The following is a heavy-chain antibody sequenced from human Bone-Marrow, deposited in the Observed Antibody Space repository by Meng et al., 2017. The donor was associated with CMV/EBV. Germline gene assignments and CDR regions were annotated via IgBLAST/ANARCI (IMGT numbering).Heavy chain of an antibody. CDR1: GGSISSSSYY. Sequence: SETLSLTCTVSGGSISSSSYYWGWIRQPPGKGLEWIGSIYYSGSTYYNPSLKSRVTISVDTSKNQFSLKLSSVTAADAAVYYCASSMVLTPHWYFDLWGRGTLVTGSS. CDR2: IYYSGST. CDR3: ASSMVLTPHWYFDL. D-gene: IGHD4/OR15-4a*01. J-gene: IGHJ2*01. V-gene: IGHV4-39*01.